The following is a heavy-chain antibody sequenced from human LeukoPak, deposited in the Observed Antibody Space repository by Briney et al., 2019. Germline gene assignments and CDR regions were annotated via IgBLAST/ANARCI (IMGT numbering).Heavy chain of an antibody. Sequence: GASVKVSCKASGYTFTDYHMHWVRQAPGQGLEWMGWIKCKSGDTSYAQKFQGRVTMTRDTSISTAYMELSRLRSDDTAVYYCARDETNEQLVLWLGFDYWGQGTLVTVSS. CDR3: ARDETNEQLVLWLGFDY. CDR1: GYTFTDYH. CDR2: IKCKSGDT. V-gene: IGHV1-2*02. D-gene: IGHD6-13*01. J-gene: IGHJ4*02.